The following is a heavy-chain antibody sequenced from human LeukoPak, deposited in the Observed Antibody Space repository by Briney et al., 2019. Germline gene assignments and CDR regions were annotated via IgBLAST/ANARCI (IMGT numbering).Heavy chain of an antibody. V-gene: IGHV4-4*07. D-gene: IGHD3-3*01. J-gene: IGHJ4*02. CDR1: GGSISSYY. Sequence: SETLSLTCTVSGGSISSYYWSWIRQPAGKGLEWIGRIYTSGSTNYNPSLKSRVTMSVDTSKNQFSLKLSSVTAADTAVYYCARSQYFTIFGVVIRGNYFDYWGQGTLVTVSS. CDR2: IYTSGST. CDR3: ARSQYFTIFGVVIRGNYFDY.